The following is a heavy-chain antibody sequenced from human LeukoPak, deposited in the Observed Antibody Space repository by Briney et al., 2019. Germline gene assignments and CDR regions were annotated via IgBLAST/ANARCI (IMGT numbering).Heavy chain of an antibody. Sequence: PSQTLSLTCTVSGGSISSGGYYWSWIRQHPGKGLEWIGEINHSGSTNYNPSLKSRVTISVDTSKNQFSLKLSSVTAADTAVYYCARAVVVDRLIDYWGQGTLVTVSS. V-gene: IGHV4-31*03. CDR2: INHSGST. CDR3: ARAVVVDRLIDY. CDR1: GGSISSGGYY. D-gene: IGHD2-15*01. J-gene: IGHJ4*02.